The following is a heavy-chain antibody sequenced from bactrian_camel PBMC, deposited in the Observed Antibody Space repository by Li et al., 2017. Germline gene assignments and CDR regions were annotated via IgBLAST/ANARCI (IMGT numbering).Heavy chain of an antibody. V-gene: IGHV3S40*01. Sequence: VQLVESGGGSVEAGGSLRLTCVVSGMKYDTYCVGWFRQTLGNEREGVAAIYTSGGTTYYGDSVKERFTISQDNAKNTVYLQMNSLSPEDTAMYYCAARPEGAMGALGKVELLGPGDPGHRL. CDR3: AARPEGAMGALGKVEL. CDR1: GMKYDTYC. D-gene: IGHD3*01. CDR2: IYTSGGTT. J-gene: IGHJ6*01.